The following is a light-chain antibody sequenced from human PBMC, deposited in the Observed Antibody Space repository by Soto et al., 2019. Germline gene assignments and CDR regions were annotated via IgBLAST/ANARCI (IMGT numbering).Light chain of an antibody. V-gene: IGLV2-14*01. CDR2: DVS. CDR1: SSDVGGYNY. CDR3: SSYTSSSTEV. J-gene: IGLJ2*01. Sequence: QSALTQPASVSGSPGQSITISCTGTSSDVGGYNYVSWYQQHPGKAPKLMIYDVSNRPSGVSNRFSGPKSGHTASLTISGLQAEDEADYYCSSYTSSSTEVFGGGTKVTVL.